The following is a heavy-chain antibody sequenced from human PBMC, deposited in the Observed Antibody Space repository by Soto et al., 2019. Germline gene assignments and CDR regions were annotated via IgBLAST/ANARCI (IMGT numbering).Heavy chain of an antibody. CDR1: GFTFSSYG. J-gene: IGHJ4*02. CDR3: ASDRVGRDRPDY. D-gene: IGHD1-26*01. Sequence: QVQLVESGGGVVQPGRSLRLSCAASGFTFSSYGMHWVRQAPGKGLEWVAVIWYDGSNKYYADSVKGRFTIPRDNSKNALDLQMTSLRAEDTAVYYGASDRVGRDRPDYWGQGTLVTVSS. CDR2: IWYDGSNK. V-gene: IGHV3-33*01.